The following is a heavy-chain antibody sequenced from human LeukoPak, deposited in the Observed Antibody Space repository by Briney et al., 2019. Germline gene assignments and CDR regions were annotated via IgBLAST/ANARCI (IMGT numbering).Heavy chain of an antibody. CDR1: GFTFSSYA. D-gene: IGHD5-24*01. J-gene: IGHJ4*02. Sequence: GGSLRLSCAASGFTFSSYAMHWVRQAPGKGLEWVAVISYDGSNKYYADSVKGRFTISRDNSKNTLYLQMNSLRAEDTAVYYCAKKARDGYNVDYWGQGTLVTVSS. CDR3: AKKARDGYNVDY. V-gene: IGHV3-30*04. CDR2: ISYDGSNK.